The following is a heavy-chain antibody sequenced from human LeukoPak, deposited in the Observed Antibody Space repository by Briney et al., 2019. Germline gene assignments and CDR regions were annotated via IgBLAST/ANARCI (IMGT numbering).Heavy chain of an antibody. CDR1: GYTFTSYG. J-gene: IGHJ4*02. D-gene: IGHD2-2*01. Sequence: ASVKVSCKASGYTFTSYGISWVRQAPGQGLEWMGWISAYNGNTNYAQKLQGRVTMTTDTSTSTAYMELRSLRSDDTAVYYCARETGGVVPAASFDHWGQGTLVTVSS. CDR2: ISAYNGNT. CDR3: ARETGGVVPAASFDH. V-gene: IGHV1-18*01.